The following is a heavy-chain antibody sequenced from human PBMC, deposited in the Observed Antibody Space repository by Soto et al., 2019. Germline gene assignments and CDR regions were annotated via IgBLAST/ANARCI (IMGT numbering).Heavy chain of an antibody. Sequence: GASVKVSFKASGGTFSKNTISWVRQAPGQGLEWMGGIMPVFGRPNYAQKFQGRVTITADEYTRTAYMELSRLKSDDTAVYYCARQFDYDTSGYYYAYWGQGTQVTVSS. CDR2: IMPVFGRP. CDR3: ARQFDYDTSGYYYAY. CDR1: GGTFSKNT. J-gene: IGHJ4*02. V-gene: IGHV1-69*13. D-gene: IGHD3-22*01.